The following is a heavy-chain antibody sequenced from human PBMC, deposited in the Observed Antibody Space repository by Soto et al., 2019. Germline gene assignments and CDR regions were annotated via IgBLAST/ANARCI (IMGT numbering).Heavy chain of an antibody. V-gene: IGHV3-21*01. J-gene: IGHJ6*02. Sequence: GGSLRLSCAASGFSFSTDAMSWVRQAPGKGLEWVASVSGDSSDINYAESVRGRFTVFRDNAKNTLYLQMNSLRAEDTAVYYCARANPYGSGPYYYYGMDVWGQGTTVTVSS. CDR1: GFSFSTDA. CDR2: VSGDSSDI. CDR3: ARANPYGSGPYYYYGMDV. D-gene: IGHD3-10*01.